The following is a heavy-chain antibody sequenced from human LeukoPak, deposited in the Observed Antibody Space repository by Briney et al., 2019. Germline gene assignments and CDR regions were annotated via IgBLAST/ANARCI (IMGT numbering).Heavy chain of an antibody. V-gene: IGHV3-33*08. D-gene: IGHD3/OR15-3a*01. J-gene: IGHJ4*02. Sequence: GGSLRLSCAASGFTFSSYGMHWVRQAPGKGLEWVAVIWYGGGNKYYADSVKGRFTISRDNAKNTVYLQMNSLRAEDTAVYYCARGAWTAYYLDYWGQGTLVTVSS. CDR2: IWYGGGNK. CDR3: ARGAWTAYYLDY. CDR1: GFTFSSYG.